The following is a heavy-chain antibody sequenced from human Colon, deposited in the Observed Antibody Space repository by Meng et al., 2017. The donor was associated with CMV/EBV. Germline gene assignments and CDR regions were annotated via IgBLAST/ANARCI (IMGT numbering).Heavy chain of an antibody. Sequence: GGSLRLSCAASGFTFSTYSMHWVRQAPGKGLEWLGIISSDGFEDYADSVRGRFTISRDTFNNTLFLQMTSLRPEDSAVYFCARNLAPYYFDSWGQGTVVTVSS. J-gene: IGHJ4*02. CDR1: GFTFSTYS. CDR3: ARNLAPYYFDS. V-gene: IGHV3-30-3*01. CDR2: ISSDGFE.